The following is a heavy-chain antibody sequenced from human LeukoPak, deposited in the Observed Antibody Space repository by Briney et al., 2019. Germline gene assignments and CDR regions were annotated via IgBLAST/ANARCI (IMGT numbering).Heavy chain of an antibody. CDR3: ARGVVITHYFDY. D-gene: IGHD3-22*01. Sequence: GGSLRLSCAASGFTFNSYWMHWVRQAPGKGLEWVAVIWYDGSNKYYADSVKGRFTISRDNSKNTLYLQMNSLRAEDTAVYYCARGVVITHYFDYWGQGTLVTVSS. CDR2: IWYDGSNK. CDR1: GFTFNSYW. V-gene: IGHV3-33*08. J-gene: IGHJ4*02.